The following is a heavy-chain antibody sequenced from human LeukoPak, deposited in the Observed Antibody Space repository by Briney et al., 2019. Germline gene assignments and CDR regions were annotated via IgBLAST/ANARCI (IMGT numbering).Heavy chain of an antibody. Sequence: SETLSLTCTVSGGSISSGGYYRSWIRQHPGKGLEWIGYINYSGSTYYNPSLKSRVTISVDTSKNQFSLKLSSVTAADTAVYYCARDTEGPRDYYYYYGMDVWGKGTTVTVS. V-gene: IGHV4-31*03. CDR1: GGSISSGGYY. J-gene: IGHJ6*04. CDR3: ARDTEGPRDYYYYYGMDV. CDR2: INYSGST.